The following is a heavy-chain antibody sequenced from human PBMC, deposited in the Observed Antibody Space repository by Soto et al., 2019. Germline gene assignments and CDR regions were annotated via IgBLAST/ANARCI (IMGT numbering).Heavy chain of an antibody. D-gene: IGHD1-7*01. CDR3: AKDRLHNWNSYWFDP. J-gene: IGHJ5*02. V-gene: IGHV3-23*01. CDR1: GFTFNSFA. CDR2: ITGSGDST. Sequence: GGSLRLSCAASGFTFNSFAMSWVRQAPGKGLEWVSAITGSGDSTYYADSVKGRFTISRDDSKNTLYLQMNSLRAEDTAVYYCAKDRLHNWNSYWFDPWGLGTLVTVSS.